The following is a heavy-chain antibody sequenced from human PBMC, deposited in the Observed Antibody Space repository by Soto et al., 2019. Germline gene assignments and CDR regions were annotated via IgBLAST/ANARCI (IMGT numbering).Heavy chain of an antibody. CDR2: IYPGDSDT. Sequence: GESLKISCKGSGYSFTSYWIGWVRQMPGKGLEWMGIIYPGDSDTRYSPSFQGQVTISADKSISTAYLQWSSLKALDTAMYYCARREVTYYYGSGSYYFDYWGQGTLVTVSS. CDR1: GYSFTSYW. J-gene: IGHJ4*02. D-gene: IGHD3-10*01. CDR3: ARREVTYYYGSGSYYFDY. V-gene: IGHV5-51*01.